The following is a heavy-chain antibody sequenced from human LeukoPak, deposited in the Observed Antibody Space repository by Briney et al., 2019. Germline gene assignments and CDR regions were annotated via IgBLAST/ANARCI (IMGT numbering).Heavy chain of an antibody. J-gene: IGHJ6*03. D-gene: IGHD3-3*01. CDR3: ARTLFRFLEWSYRSYYYYYMDV. Sequence: SVKVSCKASGGTFSSYAISWVRQAPGQGLEWMGGIIPIFGTANYAQKFQGRVTITADKSTSTAYMELSSLRSEDTAVYYCARTLFRFLEWSYRSYYYYYMDVWGKGTTVTVSS. CDR2: IIPIFGTA. V-gene: IGHV1-69*06. CDR1: GGTFSSYA.